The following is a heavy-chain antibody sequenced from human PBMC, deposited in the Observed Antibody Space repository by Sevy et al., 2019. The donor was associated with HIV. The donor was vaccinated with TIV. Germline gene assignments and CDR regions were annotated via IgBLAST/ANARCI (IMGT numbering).Heavy chain of an antibody. J-gene: IGHJ5*02. Sequence: ASVKVSCKASGYIFTGYYMHWVRQAPGQGREWMGRINPNSGSTNYAQKFQGRVTITRDTSISTAYMELSRLRSDDTAVYYCARDGDSSALGWFDPWGQGSLVTVSS. D-gene: IGHD3-22*01. CDR3: ARDGDSSALGWFDP. CDR2: INPNSGST. V-gene: IGHV1-2*06. CDR1: GYIFTGYY.